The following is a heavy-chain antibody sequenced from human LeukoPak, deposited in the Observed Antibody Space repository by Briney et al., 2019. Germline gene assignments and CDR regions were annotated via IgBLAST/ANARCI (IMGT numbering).Heavy chain of an antibody. CDR3: AKDFPSWYYDFWSGYYLDP. CDR1: GFTFSSYA. J-gene: IGHJ5*02. Sequence: PGGSLRLSCAASGFTFSSYAMSWVRQAPGKGLEWVSAISGSGGSTYYADSVKGRFTISRDNSKNTLYLQMNSLRAEDTAVYYCAKDFPSWYYDFWSGYYLDPWSQGTLVTVSS. D-gene: IGHD3-3*01. V-gene: IGHV3-23*01. CDR2: ISGSGGST.